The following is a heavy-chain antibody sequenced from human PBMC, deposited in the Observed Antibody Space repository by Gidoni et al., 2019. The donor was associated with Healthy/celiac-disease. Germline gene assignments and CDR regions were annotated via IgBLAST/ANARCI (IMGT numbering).Heavy chain of an antibody. CDR3: AKDSSYYYDSSGYYNAFDI. J-gene: IGHJ3*02. D-gene: IGHD3-22*01. CDR2: ISWNSCSI. V-gene: IGHV3-9*01. CDR1: GFPFDDYA. Sequence: EVQLVESGGGLVQPGRSLRLPCAASGFPFDDYARHWVRQDPGKGLEWVSGISWNSCSIGYADSVKGRFTISRDNDKNSLYLQRNSLRAEDTALYYCAKDSSYYYDSSGYYNAFDIWGQGTMVTVSS.